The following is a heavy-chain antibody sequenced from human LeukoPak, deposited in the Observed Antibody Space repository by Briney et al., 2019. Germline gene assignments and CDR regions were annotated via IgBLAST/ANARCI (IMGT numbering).Heavy chain of an antibody. Sequence: PGRSLRLSCVASGFTFDDYAMHWVRLAPGKGLEWVSGISWNSDTIGYADSVKGRFTISRDNAKNSLHLQMNSLRTEDSAFYYCAKDPGAWPYYFDYWGQGTLVTVSS. CDR3: AKDPGAWPYYFDY. D-gene: IGHD4-17*01. V-gene: IGHV3-9*01. CDR1: GFTFDDYA. J-gene: IGHJ4*02. CDR2: ISWNSDTI.